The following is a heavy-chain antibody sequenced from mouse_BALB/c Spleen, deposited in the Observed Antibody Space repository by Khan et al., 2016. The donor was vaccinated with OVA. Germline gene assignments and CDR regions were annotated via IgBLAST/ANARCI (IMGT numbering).Heavy chain of an antibody. CDR1: GYTFTTAG. D-gene: IGHD2-14*01. Sequence: LVESGPELKKPGETVRISCKASGYTFTTAGIQWVQKMPGKGLKWIGWINTHSGVPKYAEDFKGRFAFSLEISVSTTYLQITNLKNEETATYFCARGGAAYYRDDGGAMEYWGQGTSVTVSS. CDR2: INTHSGVP. CDR3: ARGGAAYYRDDGGAMEY. J-gene: IGHJ4*01. V-gene: IGHV9-4*02.